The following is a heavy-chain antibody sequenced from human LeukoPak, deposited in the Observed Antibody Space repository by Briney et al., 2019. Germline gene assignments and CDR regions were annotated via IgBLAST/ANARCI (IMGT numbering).Heavy chain of an antibody. D-gene: IGHD6-19*01. Sequence: PGGSLKLSCAASGFTFSSHWMSWVRQDPGKGTKWVAIIKAAGSEEDYVDAVKGRFTISRDNAKNCLYLQMNNLRAEDTAVYYCARDWNGSGWPTDYWGQGTLVTVSS. CDR3: ARDWNGSGWPTDY. J-gene: IGHJ4*02. CDR2: IKAAGSEE. V-gene: IGHV3-7*05. CDR1: GFTFSSHW.